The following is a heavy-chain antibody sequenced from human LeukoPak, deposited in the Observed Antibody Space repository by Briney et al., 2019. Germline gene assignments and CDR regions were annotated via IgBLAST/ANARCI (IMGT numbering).Heavy chain of an antibody. CDR3: AKDIYDSSGYYYVVGDSFDY. V-gene: IGHV3-23*01. CDR2: ISGSGGST. Sequence: GGSLRLSCAASGFTFSSYGMSWVRQAPGKGLEWVSAISGSGGSTYYADSVKGRFTISRDNSKNTLYLQMNSLRAEDTAVYYCAKDIYDSSGYYYVVGDSFDYWGQGTLVTVSS. CDR1: GFTFSSYG. J-gene: IGHJ4*02. D-gene: IGHD3-22*01.